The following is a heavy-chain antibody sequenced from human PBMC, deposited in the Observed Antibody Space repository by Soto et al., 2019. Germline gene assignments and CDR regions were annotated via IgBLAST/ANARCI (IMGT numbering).Heavy chain of an antibody. CDR1: GFTFSDYY. CDR2: ISSSGSTI. D-gene: IGHD2-2*01. J-gene: IGHJ6*03. Sequence: GGSLRLSCAASGFTFSDYYMTWIRQAPGRGLEWVSYISSSGSTIFYADSVKGRFTISRDNAKKSLYLQMNSLRAEDTAVYYCAILGGASAMTLDYHYMDVWGKGTTVTVSS. CDR3: AILGGASAMTLDYHYMDV. V-gene: IGHV3-11*01.